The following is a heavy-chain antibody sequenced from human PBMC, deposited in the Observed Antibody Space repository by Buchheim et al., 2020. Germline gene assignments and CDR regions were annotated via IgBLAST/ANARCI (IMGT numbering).Heavy chain of an antibody. V-gene: IGHV4-34*01. Sequence: QVQLQQWGAGLLKPSETLSLTCAVYGGSFSGYYWSWIRQPPGKGMEWIGEINHSGSTNYNPSLKLRVTISVATSKNQFSFTLSTVTAADTAVYYCARGHQFTILRPWGQGTL. CDR1: GGSFSGYY. CDR2: INHSGST. D-gene: IGHD3-9*01. CDR3: ARGHQFTILRP. J-gene: IGHJ5*02.